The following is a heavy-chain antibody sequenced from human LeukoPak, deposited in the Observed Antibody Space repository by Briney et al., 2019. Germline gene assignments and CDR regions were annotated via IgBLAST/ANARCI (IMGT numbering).Heavy chain of an antibody. CDR2: ISSSSSYI. CDR3: AREFEADDY. D-gene: IGHD3-9*01. V-gene: IGHV3-11*06. Sequence: NPGGSLRLSCAASGFTFSDYYMSWIRQAPGKGLEWVSSISSSSSYIYYADSVKGRFTISRDNAKNSLYLQMNSLRAEDTAVYYCAREFEADDYWGQGTLVTVSS. J-gene: IGHJ4*02. CDR1: GFTFSDYY.